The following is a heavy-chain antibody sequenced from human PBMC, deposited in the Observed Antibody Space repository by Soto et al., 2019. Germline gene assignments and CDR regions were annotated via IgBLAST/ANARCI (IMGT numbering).Heavy chain of an antibody. D-gene: IGHD1-26*01. J-gene: IGHJ4*02. CDR1: GYSFAGYW. V-gene: IGHV5-10-1*01. CDR2: IDPSDSQT. Sequence: PGESLKISCKGSGYSFAGYWLTWVRQKPGKGLEWMGRIDPSDSQTSSRPSFRGHVTISAPKSITTVFLQWSSLRASDTAMYYCARQIYDSDPGKKGKEYFDSWGKGTPVTVSS. CDR3: ARQIYDSDPGKKGKEYFDS.